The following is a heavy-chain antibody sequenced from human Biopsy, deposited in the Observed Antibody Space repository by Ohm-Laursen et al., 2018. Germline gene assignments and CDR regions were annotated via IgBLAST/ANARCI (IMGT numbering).Heavy chain of an antibody. CDR1: GFTFGHYA. V-gene: IGHV3-33*04. J-gene: IGHJ2*01. Sequence: SLRLSCSASGFTFGHYAMHWVRQAPGKGLEWISLIWYDGTNEDYADSVKGRFTISRDNSKNTLYLQINTLTLEGTAFYYCARGLSSGWYGYLDVWGRGTLVTVSS. CDR2: IWYDGTNE. CDR3: ARGLSSGWYGYLDV. D-gene: IGHD6-19*01.